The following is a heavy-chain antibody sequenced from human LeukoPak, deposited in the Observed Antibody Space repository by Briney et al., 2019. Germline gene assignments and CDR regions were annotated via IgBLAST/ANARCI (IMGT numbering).Heavy chain of an antibody. Sequence: SGGSLRLSCAASGFTFNTYAMSWVRQAPGKGLQWVARINGGGRGTYYADFIKGRFTISRDNSKNTLFLHLNSLRAEDTATYYCAKGGDGKEVFDYWGQGTPVTVSS. V-gene: IGHV3-23*01. J-gene: IGHJ4*02. CDR3: AKGGDGKEVFDY. D-gene: IGHD5-24*01. CDR2: INGGGRGT. CDR1: GFTFNTYA.